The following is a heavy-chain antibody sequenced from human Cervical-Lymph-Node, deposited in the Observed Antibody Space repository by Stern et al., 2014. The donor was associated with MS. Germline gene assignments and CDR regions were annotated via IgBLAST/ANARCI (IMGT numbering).Heavy chain of an antibody. J-gene: IGHJ4*02. V-gene: IGHV2-5*02. D-gene: IGHD3-10*01. CDR1: GFSLNSRGVG. CDR2: LYWGYDK. CDR3: AHTLITLDRGVPFDY. Sequence: VTLRESGPTLVKPTQTLTLTCTFSGFSLNSRGVGVGWLRQPPGQALEWLVLLYWGYDKRSTPSLQSSLTITKDASQNHVVLHMTNMDPVDTATYYCAHTLITLDRGVPFDYWGQGTMVIVSS.